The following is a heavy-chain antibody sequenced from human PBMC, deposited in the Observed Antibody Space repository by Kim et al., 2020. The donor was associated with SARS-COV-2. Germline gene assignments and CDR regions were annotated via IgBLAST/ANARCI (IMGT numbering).Heavy chain of an antibody. CDR1: GFTFSSYA. CDR3: ARAGGNWFDP. CDR2: ISYDGSNK. J-gene: IGHJ5*02. V-gene: IGHV3-30-3*01. D-gene: IGHD3-16*01. Sequence: GGSLRLSCAASGFTFSSYAMHWVRQAPGKGLEWVAVISYDGSNKYYADSVKGRFTISRDNSKNTLYLQMNSLRAEDTAVYYCARAGGNWFDPWGQGTLVTVSS.